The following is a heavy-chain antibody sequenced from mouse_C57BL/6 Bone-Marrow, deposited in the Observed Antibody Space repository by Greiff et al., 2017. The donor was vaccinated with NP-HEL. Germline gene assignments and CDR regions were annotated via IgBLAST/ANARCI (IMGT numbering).Heavy chain of an antibody. CDR1: GFSLTSYG. D-gene: IGHD2-1*01. V-gene: IGHV2-6-1*01. CDR2: IWSDGST. Sequence: VKVVESGPGLVAPSQSLSITCTVSGFSLTSYGVHWVRQPPGKGLEWLVVIWSDGSTTYNSALKSRLSISKDNSKSQVFLKMNSLQTDDTAMYYCARQGTIYYGNHGAMDYWGQGTSVTVSS. CDR3: ARQGTIYYGNHGAMDY. J-gene: IGHJ4*01.